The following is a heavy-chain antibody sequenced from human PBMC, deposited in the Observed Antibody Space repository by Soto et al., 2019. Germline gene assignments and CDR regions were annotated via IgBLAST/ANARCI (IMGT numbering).Heavy chain of an antibody. D-gene: IGHD3-16*02. CDR2: INHSGST. CDR3: ARWGWNDYVWGSYRYNRYYYGMDV. V-gene: IGHV4-34*01. CDR1: GGSFSGYY. Sequence: SETLSLTCAVYGGSFSGYYWSWIRQPPGKGLEWIGEINHSGSTNYNPSLKSRVTISVDTSKNQFSLKLSSVTAADTAVYYCARWGWNDYVWGSYRYNRYYYGMDVWGQGTTVTVSS. J-gene: IGHJ6*02.